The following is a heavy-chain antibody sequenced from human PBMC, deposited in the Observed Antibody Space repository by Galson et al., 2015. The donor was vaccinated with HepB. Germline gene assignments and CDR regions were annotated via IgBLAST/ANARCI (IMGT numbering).Heavy chain of an antibody. D-gene: IGHD3-22*01. CDR3: AHQVIATVGFDY. CDR1: GFSLSTTGVG. CDR2: IYWDDDK. V-gene: IGHV2-5*02. J-gene: IGHJ4*02. Sequence: PALVKPTQTLTLTCTFSGFSLSTTGVGVGWIRQPPGKALEWLALIYWDDDKRYSPSLKSRLTITKDTSKDQVVLTMTNVDPVDTATYYCAHQVIATVGFDYWGQGTLVTVSS.